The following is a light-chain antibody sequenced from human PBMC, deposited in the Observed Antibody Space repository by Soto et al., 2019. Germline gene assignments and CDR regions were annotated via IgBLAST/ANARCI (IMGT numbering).Light chain of an antibody. CDR3: QHSNNWPAWT. CDR2: GAS. Sequence: EIVLTQSPGTLSLSPGERDTLSCRASQSVSNNYLAWYQQKPGQAPRLLIYGASNRATGIPDRFSGSGSGTDFTLTISRLEPEDFAVYYCQHSNNWPAWTFGPGTQVEIK. J-gene: IGKJ1*01. CDR1: QSVSNNY. V-gene: IGKV3-20*01.